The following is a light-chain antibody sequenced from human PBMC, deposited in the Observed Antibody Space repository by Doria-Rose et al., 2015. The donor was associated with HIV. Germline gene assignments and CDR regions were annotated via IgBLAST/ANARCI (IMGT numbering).Light chain of an antibody. CDR3: QQYYSALALT. CDR2: WAS. J-gene: IGKJ4*01. CDR1: QSVLYTSNNKNY. V-gene: IGKV4-1*01. Sequence: ATINCKSNQSVLYTSNNKNYLAWYQQRPGQPPKLLIYWASTRESRVPDRFSGSGSGTEFTLTITSLQAEDVAVYYCQQYYSALALTFGGGTKVEIK.